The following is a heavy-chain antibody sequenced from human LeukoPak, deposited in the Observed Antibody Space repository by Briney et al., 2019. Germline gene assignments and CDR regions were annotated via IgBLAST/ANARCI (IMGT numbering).Heavy chain of an antibody. CDR1: SGSISSYY. Sequence: PSETLSLTCTVSSGSISSYYWSWIRQPPGKGLEWIGYIYYSGSTNYNPSLKSRVTISVDTSKNQFSLKLSSVTAADTAVYYCARSRREGYYSFYYYGVDVWGQGTTVTVSS. J-gene: IGHJ6*02. CDR2: IYYSGST. CDR3: ARSRREGYYSFYYYGVDV. V-gene: IGHV4-59*01. D-gene: IGHD1-26*01.